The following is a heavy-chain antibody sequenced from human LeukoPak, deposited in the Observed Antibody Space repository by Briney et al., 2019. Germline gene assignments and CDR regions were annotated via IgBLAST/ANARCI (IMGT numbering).Heavy chain of an antibody. CDR2: INHSGST. D-gene: IGHD2-2*01. CDR3: ARGRNTYHTCIDY. Sequence: SETLSLTCAVYGGTFSGYYWSWIRQPPGKGLEWIGEINHSGSTNYNPSLKSRVTISVDTSKNQFSLKLSSVTAADTAVYYCARGRNTYHTCIDYWGQGTLVTVSS. V-gene: IGHV4-34*01. J-gene: IGHJ4*02. CDR1: GGTFSGYY.